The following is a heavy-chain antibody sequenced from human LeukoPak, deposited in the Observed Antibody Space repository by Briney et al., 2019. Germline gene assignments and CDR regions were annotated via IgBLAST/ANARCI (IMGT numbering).Heavy chain of an antibody. V-gene: IGHV1-2*02. CDR3: ARQTGLAVAGTADY. J-gene: IGHJ4*02. CDR1: GYTFTGYY. Sequence: ASVKVSCKASGYTFTGYYMHWVRQAPGQGLEWMGWINPDNGVTKYAQKFQGRVTMTRDTSISTAYMELKSLISDDTAVYFCARQTGLAVAGTADYWGQGTPVTVSS. CDR2: INPDNGVT. D-gene: IGHD6-19*01.